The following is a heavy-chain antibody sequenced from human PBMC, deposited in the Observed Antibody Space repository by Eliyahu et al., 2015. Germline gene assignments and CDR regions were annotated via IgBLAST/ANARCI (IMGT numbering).Heavy chain of an antibody. CDR1: GXMFGTFA. CDR3: AKEKADPDSSFDF. V-gene: IGHV3-23*01. Sequence: EVQLLESGGDLVQPGGSLRLSCAXSGXMFGTFAMGWVRQAPGEGLEWVSAISATSSTTLYADSVKGRSTISRDNFKNTLYLQLSSLRGEDTAIYYCAKEKADPDSSFDFWGQGTLVTVSS. CDR2: ISATSSTT. J-gene: IGHJ4*02. D-gene: IGHD6-13*01.